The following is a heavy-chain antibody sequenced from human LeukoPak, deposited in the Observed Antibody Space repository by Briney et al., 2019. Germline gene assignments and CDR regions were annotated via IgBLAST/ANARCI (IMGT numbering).Heavy chain of an antibody. V-gene: IGHV3-21*01. CDR1: GFTFSSYS. Sequence: GGSLRLSCAASGFTFSSYSMNWVRQAPGKGLEWVSSISSSSSYIYYADSVKGRFTISRDNAKNSLYLQMNSLRAEDTAVYYCAREGSWYAYWDYWGQGTLATVSS. CDR3: AREGSWYAYWDY. J-gene: IGHJ4*02. CDR2: ISSSSSYI. D-gene: IGHD6-13*01.